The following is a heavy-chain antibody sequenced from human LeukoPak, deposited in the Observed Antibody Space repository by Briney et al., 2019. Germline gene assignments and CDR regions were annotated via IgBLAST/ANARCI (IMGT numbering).Heavy chain of an antibody. D-gene: IGHD3-3*01. CDR3: ARRYDFWSGDPFDY. CDR1: GFTFTSYT. Sequence: GGSLRLSCAASGFTFTSYTMNWVRQAPGKGLEWISHISGSGNFIYYADSVEGRFSISRDNAKNSLYLQMNSLRAEDTAVYYCARRYDFWSGDPFDYWGQGTLVTVSS. V-gene: IGHV3-21*05. J-gene: IGHJ4*02. CDR2: ISGSGNFI.